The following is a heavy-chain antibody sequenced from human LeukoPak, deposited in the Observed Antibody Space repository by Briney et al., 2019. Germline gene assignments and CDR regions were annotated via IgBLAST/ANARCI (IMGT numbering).Heavy chain of an antibody. CDR2: ISYDGSNK. CDR3: ARDRTGDGDFDY. CDR1: GFTFSSYA. D-gene: IGHD7-27*01. J-gene: IGHJ4*02. Sequence: PGGSLRLSCAASGFTFSSYAMHWVRQAPGKGLEWVAVISYDGSNKYYADSVKGRFTISRDNSKSTLYLQMNSLRAEDTAVYYCARDRTGDGDFDYWGQGTLVTVSS. V-gene: IGHV3-30*04.